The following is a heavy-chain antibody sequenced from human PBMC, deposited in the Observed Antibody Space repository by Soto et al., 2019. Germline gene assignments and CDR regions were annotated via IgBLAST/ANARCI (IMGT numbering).Heavy chain of an antibody. Sequence: ETLSLTCAVSGGSISSSNWWSWVRQPPGKGLEWIGEIYHSGSTNYNPSLKSRVTISVDKSKNQFSLKLSSVTAADTAVYYCARGYSSSPGYFDYWGQGTLVTVSS. CDR1: GGSISSSNW. J-gene: IGHJ4*02. V-gene: IGHV4-4*02. D-gene: IGHD6-6*01. CDR3: ARGYSSSPGYFDY. CDR2: IYHSGST.